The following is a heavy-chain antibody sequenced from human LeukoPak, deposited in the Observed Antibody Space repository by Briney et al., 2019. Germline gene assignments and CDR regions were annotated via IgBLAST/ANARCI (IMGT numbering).Heavy chain of an antibody. V-gene: IGHV3-20*04. D-gene: IGHD4-17*01. CDR3: ARLGGGTTVTT. Sequence: GGSLRLSCAASGFTFSSYWMNWARQAPGKGLEWVSGINWNGGSTGYADSAKGRFTISRDNAKNSQYLQMNSLRAEDTALYYCARLGGGTTVTTWGQGTLVTVSS. CDR1: GFTFSSYW. J-gene: IGHJ5*02. CDR2: INWNGGST.